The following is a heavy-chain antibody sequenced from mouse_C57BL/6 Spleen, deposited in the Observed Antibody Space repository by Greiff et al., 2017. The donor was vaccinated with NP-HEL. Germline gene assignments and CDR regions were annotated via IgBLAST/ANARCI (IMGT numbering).Heavy chain of an antibody. Sequence: QVQLQQSGAELVKPGASVKISCKASGYTFTDYYINWVKQRPGQGLEWIGKIGPGSGSTYYNEKFKGKDTLNADKSSSTAYMQLSNLTSDDSAVYFCAAYYYGSSYDWYFDVWGTGTTVTVSS. J-gene: IGHJ1*03. CDR2: IGPGSGST. CDR1: GYTFTDYY. CDR3: AAYYYGSSYDWYFDV. V-gene: IGHV1-77*01. D-gene: IGHD1-1*01.